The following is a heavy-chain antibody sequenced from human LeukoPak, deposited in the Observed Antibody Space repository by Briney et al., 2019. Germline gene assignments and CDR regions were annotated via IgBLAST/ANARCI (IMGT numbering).Heavy chain of an antibody. CDR2: IYPGDSDT. D-gene: IGHD2-15*01. V-gene: IGHV5-51*01. CDR1: GYSFTSYW. CDR3: ARTGYCSGGSCPNFDY. Sequence: GESLKISCKGSGYSFTSYWIGWVRQMPGKGLEWMGIIYPGDSDTRYSPSFQGQVTFSADKSISTAYLQWSSLKASDTAMYYCARTGYCSGGSCPNFDYWGQGTLVTVSS. J-gene: IGHJ4*02.